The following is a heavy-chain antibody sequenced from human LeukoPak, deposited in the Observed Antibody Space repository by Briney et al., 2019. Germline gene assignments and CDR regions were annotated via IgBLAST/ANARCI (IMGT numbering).Heavy chain of an antibody. J-gene: IGHJ4*02. CDR2: IYYSGST. V-gene: IGHV4-31*03. Sequence: SETLSLTCTVSGGSISSGGYYWSWIRQHPGKGLEWIGYIYYSGSTYHNPSLKSRVTISVDTSKNQFSLKLSSVTAADTAVYYCARDRRGTPFDYWGQGTLVTVSS. CDR3: ARDRRGTPFDY. D-gene: IGHD2-15*01. CDR1: GGSISSGGYY.